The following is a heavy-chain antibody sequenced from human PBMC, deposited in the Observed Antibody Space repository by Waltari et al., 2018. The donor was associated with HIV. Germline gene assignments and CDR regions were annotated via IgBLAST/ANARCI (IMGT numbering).Heavy chain of an antibody. CDR3: ARDSSDYSYGLDV. D-gene: IGHD6-6*01. V-gene: IGHV4-61*02. Sequence: QVKLQESGPGLVKPSQTLSLTCTVSGGSISSGRYYWTWVRQPAGKGLRWIWCIYSRWSTNSNPSLKSRVTISAATSKTHFSRKPNSVTAADTVVYFCARDSSDYSYGLDVWGQGTTVTVSS. J-gene: IGHJ6*02. CDR1: GGSISSGRYY. CDR2: IYSRWST.